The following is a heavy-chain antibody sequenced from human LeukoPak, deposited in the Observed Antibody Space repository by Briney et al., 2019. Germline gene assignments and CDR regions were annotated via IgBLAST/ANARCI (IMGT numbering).Heavy chain of an antibody. CDR1: GFTFSSYG. J-gene: IGHJ4*02. D-gene: IGHD3-22*01. V-gene: IGHV3-30*18. CDR3: AKNPPGSGYLPIDY. CDR2: ISYDGSNK. Sequence: AGGSLRLSCAASGFTFSSYGMHWVRQAPGKGLEGVAVISYDGSNKYYADSVKGRFTISRDNSKNTLYLQMNSLRAEDTAVYYCAKNPPGSGYLPIDYWGQGTLVTVSS.